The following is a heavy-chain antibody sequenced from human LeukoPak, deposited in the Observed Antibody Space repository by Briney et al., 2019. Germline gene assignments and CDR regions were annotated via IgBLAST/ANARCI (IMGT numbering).Heavy chain of an antibody. V-gene: IGHV3-23*01. Sequence: PGGSLRLSCAASGFTFSSYAMSWVRQAPGKGLEWVSGISGSGGTTYYADSVKGRFTISRDNAKNSLYLQMNSLRAEDTAVYYCATTTVAVPFDYWGQGTLVTVSS. J-gene: IGHJ4*02. CDR2: ISGSGGTT. D-gene: IGHD6-19*01. CDR3: ATTTVAVPFDY. CDR1: GFTFSSYA.